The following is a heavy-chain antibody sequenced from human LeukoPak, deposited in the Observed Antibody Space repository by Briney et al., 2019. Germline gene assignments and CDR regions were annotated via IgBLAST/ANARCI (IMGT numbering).Heavy chain of an antibody. CDR1: GGSISSGGYS. J-gene: IGHJ4*02. Sequence: PSQTLSLTCAVSGGSISSGGYSWSWIRQPPGKGLEWIGYIYHSGSTYYNPSLKSRVTISVDRSKNQFSLKLSSVTAADTAVYYCARGQVAAVGAVFDYWGREPWSPSPQ. CDR3: ARGQVAAVGAVFDY. V-gene: IGHV4-30-2*01. CDR2: IYHSGST. D-gene: IGHD6-13*01.